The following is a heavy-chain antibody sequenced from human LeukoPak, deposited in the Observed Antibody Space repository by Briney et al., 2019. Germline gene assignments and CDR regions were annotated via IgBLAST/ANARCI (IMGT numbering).Heavy chain of an antibody. J-gene: IGHJ6*03. CDR2: IIPIFGTA. CDR1: GGTFSSYA. D-gene: IGHD1-7*01. CDR3: ARGITGTTGYYYYYMDV. Sequence: ASVKVSCKASGGTFSSYAISWVRQAPGQGLEWMGRIIPIFGTANYAQKFQGRVTITTDESTSTAYMELSSLRSEDTAVYCCARGITGTTGYYYYYMDVWGKGTTVTVSS. V-gene: IGHV1-69*05.